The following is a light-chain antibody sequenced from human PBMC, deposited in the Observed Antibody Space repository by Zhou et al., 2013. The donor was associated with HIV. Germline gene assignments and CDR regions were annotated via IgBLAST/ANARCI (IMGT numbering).Light chain of an antibody. CDR3: QQSYNTPLT. V-gene: IGKV1-39*01. CDR2: GAS. CDR1: QTIKTY. Sequence: DIQTVAQSPSSLSASXGDRITISCRTSQTIKTYLNWYQQKPGKAPRLLIYGASTLRSGVPSRFGGSGSGTDFTLTITSLRPEDSATYYCQQSYNTPLTFGGGTKVELK. J-gene: IGKJ4*01.